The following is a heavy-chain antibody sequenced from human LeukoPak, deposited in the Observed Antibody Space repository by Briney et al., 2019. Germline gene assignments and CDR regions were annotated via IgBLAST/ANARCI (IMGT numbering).Heavy chain of an antibody. V-gene: IGHV3-53*05. J-gene: IGHJ4*02. CDR3: AKDKYSPFDY. D-gene: IGHD5-18*01. CDR2: IYSGGST. CDR1: GFTVSSNY. Sequence: GGSLRLSCAASGFTVSSNYMSWVRQAPGKGLEWVSVIYSGGSTYYADSVKGRFTISRDNAKNSLYLQMNSLRAEDTAVYYCAKDKYSPFDYWGQGTLVTVSS.